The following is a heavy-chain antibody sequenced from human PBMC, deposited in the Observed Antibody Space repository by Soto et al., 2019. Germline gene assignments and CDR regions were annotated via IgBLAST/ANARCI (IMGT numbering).Heavy chain of an antibody. J-gene: IGHJ4*02. Sequence: QITLKESGPTLVKPTQTLTLTCTFSGFSLSTSGVGVGWIRQPPVKALEWLALIYCDDDTRYSPSLKSRPTITQDTAKPQLFFRTTIRDTVDTATYYCAALYGSGCDFDSWGQGTLVTVSS. CDR3: AALYGSGCDFDS. V-gene: IGHV2-5*02. D-gene: IGHD6-25*01. CDR2: IYCDDDT. CDR1: GFSLSTSGVG.